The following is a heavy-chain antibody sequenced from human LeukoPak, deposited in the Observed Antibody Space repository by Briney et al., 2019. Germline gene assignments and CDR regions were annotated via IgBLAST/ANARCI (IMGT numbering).Heavy chain of an antibody. D-gene: IGHD3-10*01. V-gene: IGHV1-2*02. CDR3: AREAYASGSFRTDYYYMDV. CDR2: IFPSSGAT. Sequence: ASVKVSCKAAGYTFTGYYMHWVRQAPGQGLEWMGWIFPSSGATNYAQKFQGRVTMTRDTSISTAYMELSRLRSDDTAVYYCAREAYASGSFRTDYYYMDVWGKGTTVTISS. CDR1: GYTFTGYY. J-gene: IGHJ6*03.